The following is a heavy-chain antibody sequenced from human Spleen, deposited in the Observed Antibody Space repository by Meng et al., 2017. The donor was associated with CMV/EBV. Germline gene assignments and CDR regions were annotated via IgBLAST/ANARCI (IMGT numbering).Heavy chain of an antibody. V-gene: IGHV3-23*01. CDR2: ISGNDGTT. CDR3: AKGYCSSTSCPWGYYGMDV. J-gene: IGHJ6*02. D-gene: IGHD2-2*01. CDR1: GFTFSAYV. Sequence: ETLSLTCAASGFTFSAYVMSWVRQAPGKGLEWISTISGNDGTTDYADSVKGRFTISRDNSKNTLFLQMNSLRVEDTALYYCAKGYCSSTSCPWGYYGMDVWGQGTTVTVSS.